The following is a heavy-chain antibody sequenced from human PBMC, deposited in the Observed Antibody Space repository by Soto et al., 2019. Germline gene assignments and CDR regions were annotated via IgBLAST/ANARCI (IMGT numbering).Heavy chain of an antibody. J-gene: IGHJ4*02. D-gene: IGHD3-16*02. CDR1: GFTFSSYA. Sequence: EVQLLESGEGLVQPGGSLRLSCAASGFTFSSYAMSWVRQAPGKGLEWVSAISGSGGSTYYADSVKGRFTISRDNSKNTLYLQMNSLRAEDTAVYYCATQLGVWGSYREFDYWGQGTLVTVSS. V-gene: IGHV3-23*01. CDR3: ATQLGVWGSYREFDY. CDR2: ISGSGGST.